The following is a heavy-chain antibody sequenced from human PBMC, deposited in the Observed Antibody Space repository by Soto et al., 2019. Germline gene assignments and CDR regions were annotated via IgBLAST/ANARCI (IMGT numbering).Heavy chain of an antibody. D-gene: IGHD2-21*02. J-gene: IGHJ3*02. CDR2: INHSGST. V-gene: IGHV4-34*01. CDR1: GGSFSGYY. Sequence: PSETLSLTCAVYGGSFSGYYWSWIRQPPGKGLEWIGEINHSGSTNYNPSLKSRVTISVDTSKNQFSLKLSSVTAADTAVYYCARHPRFRFVVVTARAFDIWGKGTMATVSS. CDR3: ARHPRFRFVVVTARAFDI.